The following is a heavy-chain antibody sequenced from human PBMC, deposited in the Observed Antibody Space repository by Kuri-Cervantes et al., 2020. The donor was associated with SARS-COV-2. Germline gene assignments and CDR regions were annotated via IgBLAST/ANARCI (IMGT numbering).Heavy chain of an antibody. Sequence: ETLSLTCAASGFTFDDYGMSWVRQAPGKGLEWVSGINWNGGSTGYADSVKGRFTISRDNAKNSLYLQMNSLRAEDTAVYYCARGSFDWLLIQNENDYWGQGTLVTVSS. CDR2: INWNGGST. CDR3: ARGSFDWLLIQNENDY. J-gene: IGHJ4*02. CDR1: GFTFDDYG. V-gene: IGHV3-20*04. D-gene: IGHD3-9*01.